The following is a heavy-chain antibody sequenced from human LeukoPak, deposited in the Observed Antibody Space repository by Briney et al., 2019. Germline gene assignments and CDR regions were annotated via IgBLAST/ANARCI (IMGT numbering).Heavy chain of an antibody. CDR1: GGSFSGYY. CDR2: INHSGST. D-gene: IGHD6-13*01. V-gene: IGHV4-34*01. J-gene: IGHJ5*02. CDR3: ARAGYSSSWYPHGWFDP. Sequence: PSETLSLTCAVYGGSFSGYYWSWIRQPPGKGLEWIGEINHSGSTNYNPSLKSRVTISVDTSKNQFSLKLSSVTAADTAVYYCARAGYSSSWYPHGWFDPWGQGTLVTVSS.